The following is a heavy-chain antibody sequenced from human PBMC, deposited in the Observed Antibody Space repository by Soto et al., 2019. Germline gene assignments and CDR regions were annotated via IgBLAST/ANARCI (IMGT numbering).Heavy chain of an antibody. V-gene: IGHV3-30*01. CDR2: ISYDGRSK. Sequence: QVQLVESGGGVVQPGRSLRLSCAASGFTFSSYAMHWVRQAPGKGLEWVAFISYDGRSKFYADSVKGRFTSSRDNSKNTLDLQMNSLSVEDTALYYCATERDSFDYWGQGTLVTVSS. J-gene: IGHJ4*02. CDR1: GFTFSSYA. CDR3: ATERDSFDY.